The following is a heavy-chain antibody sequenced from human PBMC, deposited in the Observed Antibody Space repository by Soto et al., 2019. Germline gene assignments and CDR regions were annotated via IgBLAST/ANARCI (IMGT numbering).Heavy chain of an antibody. CDR2: INQDGSEK. CDR3: ARDGSSSWYSYYYNGMDV. D-gene: IGHD6-13*01. Sequence: EVQLVESGGGLVQPGGSLRLSCAASGFTFSSYWMSWVRQAPGKGLEWVANINQDGSEKFYVDSEKGRFTISRDNAKKSLYLQMNTRRVEDTAVYYCARDGSSSWYSYYYNGMDVWGQGTTVTVSS. V-gene: IGHV3-7*05. CDR1: GFTFSSYW. J-gene: IGHJ6*02.